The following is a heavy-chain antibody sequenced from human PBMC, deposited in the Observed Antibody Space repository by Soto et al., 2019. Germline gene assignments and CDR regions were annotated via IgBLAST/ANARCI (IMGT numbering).Heavy chain of an antibody. D-gene: IGHD6-19*01. CDR2: ISSSSSTI. Sequence: GGSLRLSCAASGFTFSSYSMNWVRQAPGKGLEWVSYISSSSSTIYYADSVKGRFTISRDNAKNSLYLQMNSLRDEDTAVYYCARESSYGIAVAGTYPYYYYGMDVWGQGTTVTVSS. V-gene: IGHV3-48*02. CDR3: ARESSYGIAVAGTYPYYYYGMDV. CDR1: GFTFSSYS. J-gene: IGHJ6*02.